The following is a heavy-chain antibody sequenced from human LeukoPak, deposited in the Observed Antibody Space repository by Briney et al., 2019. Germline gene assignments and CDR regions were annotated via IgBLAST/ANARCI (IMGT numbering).Heavy chain of an antibody. CDR1: GFTFSSYA. V-gene: IGHV3-23*01. Sequence: GGSLRLSCAASGFTFSSYAMSWVRQAPGKGLEWVSAISGSGGSTYYADSVKGRFTISRDNSKNTLYLQMNSLRAEDTAVYYCAKDFDCSDGSCYLAANWFDPWGQGTLVTVSS. CDR3: AKDFDCSDGSCYLAANWFDP. J-gene: IGHJ5*02. D-gene: IGHD2-15*01. CDR2: ISGSGGST.